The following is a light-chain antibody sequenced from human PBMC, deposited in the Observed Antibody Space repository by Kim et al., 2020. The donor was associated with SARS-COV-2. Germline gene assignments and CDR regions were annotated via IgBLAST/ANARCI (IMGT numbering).Light chain of an antibody. CDR2: RNN. Sequence: ELTQPPSASGTPGQRVTISCSGSSSNIGSNYVYWYQQLPGTAPKLLIYRNNQRPSGVPDRFSGSKSGTSASLAISGLQSEDEADYYCAAWDDSLNGLFGGGTQLTVL. CDR1: SSNIGSNY. CDR3: AAWDDSLNGL. V-gene: IGLV1-47*01. J-gene: IGLJ2*01.